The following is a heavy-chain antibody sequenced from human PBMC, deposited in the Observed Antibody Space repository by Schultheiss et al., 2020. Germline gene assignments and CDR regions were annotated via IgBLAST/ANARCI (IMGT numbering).Heavy chain of an antibody. CDR3: ARDRGYYDSSGADAFDI. CDR1: GFTFSSYG. J-gene: IGHJ3*02. D-gene: IGHD3-22*01. Sequence: GESLKISCAASGFTFSSYGMHWVRQAPGKGLEWVAVISYDGSNKYYADSVKGRFTISRDNSKNTLYLQMNSLRAEDTAVYYCARDRGYYDSSGADAFDIWGQGTMVTVSS. V-gene: IGHV3-30*03. CDR2: ISYDGSNK.